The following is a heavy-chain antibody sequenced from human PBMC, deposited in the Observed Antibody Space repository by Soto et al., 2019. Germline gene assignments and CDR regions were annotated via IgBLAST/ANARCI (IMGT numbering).Heavy chain of an antibody. CDR3: ARDGAGMGATSDY. V-gene: IGHV1-69*12. CDR2: IIPMFGTT. Sequence: QVQLVQSGAEVKKPGSSVKVSCKASRGTFSSYTLNWVRQAPGPGLEWMGGIIPMFGTTDYAEKFQGRVTITADESTSTAYMELTGLRSEDTAVYYCARDGAGMGATSDYWGQGTLVTVSS. D-gene: IGHD1-26*01. CDR1: RGTFSSYT. J-gene: IGHJ4*02.